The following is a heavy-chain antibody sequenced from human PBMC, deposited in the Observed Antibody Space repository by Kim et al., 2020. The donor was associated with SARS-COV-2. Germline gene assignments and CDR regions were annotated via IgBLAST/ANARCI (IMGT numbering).Heavy chain of an antibody. J-gene: IGHJ4*02. CDR1: GFSFTNYA. CDR2: ISHTGGNI. Sequence: GGSLRLSCAASGFSFTNYAITWVRQAPGRGLEWVSGISHTGGNIYYADSVKGRFTISRDISKNTLYLQMNSLRAEDTAVFYCATGSSWGDYVLDFLGQG. CDR3: ATGSSWGDYVLDF. V-gene: IGHV3-23*01. D-gene: IGHD4-17*01.